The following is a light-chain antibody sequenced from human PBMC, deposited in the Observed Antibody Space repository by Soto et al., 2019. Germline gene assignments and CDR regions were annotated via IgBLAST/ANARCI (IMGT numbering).Light chain of an antibody. V-gene: IGLV2-11*01. CDR3: CSYAGSYIQYV. CDR1: SSDIGNYDY. Sequence: QTSLTHPRSLSGSPGQSVTLSCTGTSSDIGNYDYVSWYQQHPGMAPKLIIYDVSKRPSGVPDRFSGSKSGNTASLTISGLQAEDEADYYCCSYAGSYIQYVFGTGTKATVL. J-gene: IGLJ1*01. CDR2: DVS.